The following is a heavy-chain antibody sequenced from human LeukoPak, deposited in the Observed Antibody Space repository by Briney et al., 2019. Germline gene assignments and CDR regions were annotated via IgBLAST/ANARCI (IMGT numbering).Heavy chain of an antibody. CDR2: DYYSGST. CDR1: NDPINYYY. Sequence: SETLSLSCTVPNDPINYYYWNAIRRPPGKGVEWIGYDYYSGSTNYSPSLKSRVTISMDASKNQFSLRLSSVTAADTAVYYCARGGESCPLPHYFDYWGQGTLVTVSS. V-gene: IGHV4-59*13. CDR3: ARGGESCPLPHYFDY. J-gene: IGHJ4*02. D-gene: IGHD2-21*01.